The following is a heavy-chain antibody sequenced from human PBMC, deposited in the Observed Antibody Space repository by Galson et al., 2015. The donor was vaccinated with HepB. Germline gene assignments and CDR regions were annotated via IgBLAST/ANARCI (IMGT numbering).Heavy chain of an antibody. V-gene: IGHV3-23*01. D-gene: IGHD6-19*01. J-gene: IGHJ4*02. CDR1: GFTFSSYA. CDR2: ISGSGGNT. Sequence: LRLSCAASGFTFSSYALSWVRQAPGKGLEWVSSISGSGGNTYYAASVKGRFTISRDNSKNTLYLQMSNLGAEDTAVYYCAKALPQWLAPYYFDYWGQGPLVTVSS. CDR3: AKALPQWLAPYYFDY.